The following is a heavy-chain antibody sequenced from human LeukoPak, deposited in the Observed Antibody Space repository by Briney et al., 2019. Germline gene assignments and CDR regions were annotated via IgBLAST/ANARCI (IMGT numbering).Heavy chain of an antibody. V-gene: IGHV4-38-2*02. J-gene: IGHJ4*02. Sequence: PSETLSLTCTVSGYSINSGFYWGWIRQPPGKGLEWIGGIYHSGNTYYNPSLKSRVTISVDTSKNQFSLRLNSVTAADTAVYYCARNGYGDPFNYWGQGILVTVSS. D-gene: IGHD4-17*01. CDR3: ARNGYGDPFNY. CDR1: GYSINSGFY. CDR2: IYHSGNT.